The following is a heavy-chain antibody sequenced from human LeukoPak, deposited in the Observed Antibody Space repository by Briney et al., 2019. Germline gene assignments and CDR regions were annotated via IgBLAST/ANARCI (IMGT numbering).Heavy chain of an antibody. J-gene: IGHJ4*02. CDR3: ARRRYYDFWSGYHFDY. CDR1: GGSISSGGYY. Sequence: PSETLSLTCTVSGGSISSGGYYWSWSRQPPGRGQEWIGYIYHSGSTYYNPSRKSRVTISADRSKNQFSLKLSSVTAADTAVYSCARRRYYDFWSGYHFDYXXQGTLVTVSS. V-gene: IGHV4-30-2*01. CDR2: IYHSGST. D-gene: IGHD3-3*01.